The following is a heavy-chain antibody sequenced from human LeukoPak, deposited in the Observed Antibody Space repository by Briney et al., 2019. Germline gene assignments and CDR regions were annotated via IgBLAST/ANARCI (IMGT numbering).Heavy chain of an antibody. V-gene: IGHV4-61*05. Sequence: PSETLSLTCTVSGGSISSSSYYWSWIRQPPGKGLEWIGYMYSSGSTNYNPSLKSRVTISVDTSKNQFSLKLSSVTAADTAVYYCARGSGSYYNKFDYWGQGTLVTVSS. CDR3: ARGSGSYYNKFDY. CDR1: GGSISSSSYY. J-gene: IGHJ4*02. D-gene: IGHD3-10*01. CDR2: MYSSGST.